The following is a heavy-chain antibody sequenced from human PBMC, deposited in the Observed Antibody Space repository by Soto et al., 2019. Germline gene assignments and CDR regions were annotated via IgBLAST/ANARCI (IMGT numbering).Heavy chain of an antibody. CDR2: IGTAGDT. CDR3: ARSMGAVAYDY. J-gene: IGHJ4*02. CDR1: GFTFSSYD. V-gene: IGHV3-13*01. Sequence: GGSLRLSCAASGFTFSSYDMHWVRQATGKGLEWVSAIGTAGDTYYPGSVKGRFTISRENAKNSLYLQMNSLRAGDTAVYYCARSMGAVAYDYGGQGTLVAVSS. D-gene: IGHD6-19*01.